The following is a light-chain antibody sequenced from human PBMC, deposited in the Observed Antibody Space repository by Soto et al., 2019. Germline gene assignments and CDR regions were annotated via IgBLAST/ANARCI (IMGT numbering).Light chain of an antibody. V-gene: IGLV2-14*01. J-gene: IGLJ1*01. CDR2: EVN. CDR1: SSDVGAYNY. Sequence: QSALTQPASVSGSPGQSITISCTGTSSDVGAYNYVSWYQQHPGKAPKLMIYEVNKRPAGVSKRFSGSKSVDTASLSIAGLQAEGEADYYSSAYAGAITFYVFGTGTKLTVL. CDR3: SAYAGAITFYV.